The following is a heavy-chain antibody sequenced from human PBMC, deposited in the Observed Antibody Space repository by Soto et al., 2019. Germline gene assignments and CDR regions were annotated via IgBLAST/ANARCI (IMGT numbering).Heavy chain of an antibody. Sequence: PGGSLRLSCAASGFTFSSYGMHWVRQAPGKGLEWVAVIWYDGSNKYYADSVKGRFTISRDNSKNTLYLQWSSLKASDTAMYYCARTYGDYHRKYYFDYWGQGTLVTVSS. CDR2: IWYDGSNK. D-gene: IGHD4-17*01. CDR3: ARTYGDYHRKYYFDY. CDR1: GFTFSSYG. V-gene: IGHV3-33*01. J-gene: IGHJ4*02.